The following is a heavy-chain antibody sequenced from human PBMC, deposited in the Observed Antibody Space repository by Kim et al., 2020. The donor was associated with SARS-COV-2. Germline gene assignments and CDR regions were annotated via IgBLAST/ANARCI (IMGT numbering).Heavy chain of an antibody. CDR1: GGSFSGYY. V-gene: IGHV4-34*01. D-gene: IGHD2-2*02. CDR3: ARAIHRGWSSP. Sequence: SETLSLTCAVYGGSFSGYYWSWIRQPPGKGLEWIGEINHSGSTNYNPSLKSRVTISVDTSKNQFSLKLSSVTAADTAVYYCARAIHRGWSSPWGQGTLVT. J-gene: IGHJ5*02. CDR2: INHSGST.